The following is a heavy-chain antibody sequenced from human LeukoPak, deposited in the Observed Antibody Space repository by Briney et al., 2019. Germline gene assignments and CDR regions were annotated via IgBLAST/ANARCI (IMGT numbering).Heavy chain of an antibody. D-gene: IGHD1-26*01. J-gene: IGHJ5*02. CDR1: GFTFSSYS. CDR3: ARIAELDWFDP. V-gene: IGHV3-48*04. CDR2: ISSSGSTI. Sequence: GGSLRLSCAASGFTFSSYSMNWVRQAPGKGLEWVSYISSSGSTIYYADSVKGRFTISRDNAKNSLYLQMNSLRAEDTAVYYCARIAELDWFDPWGQGTLVTVSS.